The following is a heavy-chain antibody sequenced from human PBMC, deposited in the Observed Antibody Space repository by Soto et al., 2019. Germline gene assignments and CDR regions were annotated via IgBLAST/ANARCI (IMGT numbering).Heavy chain of an antibody. J-gene: IGHJ5*02. CDR2: ISYDGSNK. V-gene: IGHV3-30-3*01. CDR3: ARDPHPPGTMVRGVTNWFDP. D-gene: IGHD3-10*01. Sequence: QVQLVESGGGVVQPGRSLRLSCAASGFTFSSYAMHWVRQAPGKGLEWVAVISYDGSNKYYADSVKGRFTISRDNSKNTLYLQMNRLRAEDTAVYYCARDPHPPGTMVRGVTNWFDPWGQGTLVTVSS. CDR1: GFTFSSYA.